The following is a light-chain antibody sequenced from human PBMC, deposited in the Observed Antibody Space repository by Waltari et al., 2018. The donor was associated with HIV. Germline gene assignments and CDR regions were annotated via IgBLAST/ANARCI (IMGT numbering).Light chain of an antibody. CDR1: QSVSSNY. V-gene: IGKV3-20*01. CDR3: QHYGSPYT. Sequence: EIVLTQSPGTLSLSPGERATLSCRASQSVSSNYLAWYQQKPGQAPRLFVYGASSRATGIPDRFSASGSGTDFTLTIRRLEPEDFAVYYCQHYGSPYTFGQGTNLEIK. CDR2: GAS. J-gene: IGKJ2*01.